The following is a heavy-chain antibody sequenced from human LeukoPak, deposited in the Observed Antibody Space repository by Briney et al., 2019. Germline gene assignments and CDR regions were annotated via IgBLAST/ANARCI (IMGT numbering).Heavy chain of an antibody. CDR3: AKAQDSSGYAYFDY. Sequence: GGSLRLPCAASGFTFSSYGMHWVRQAPGKGLEWVAVISYDGSNKYYADSVKGRFTISRDNSKNTLYLQMNSLRAEDTAVYYCAKAQDSSGYAYFDYWGQGTLVTVSS. CDR1: GFTFSSYG. J-gene: IGHJ4*02. CDR2: ISYDGSNK. V-gene: IGHV3-30*18. D-gene: IGHD3-22*01.